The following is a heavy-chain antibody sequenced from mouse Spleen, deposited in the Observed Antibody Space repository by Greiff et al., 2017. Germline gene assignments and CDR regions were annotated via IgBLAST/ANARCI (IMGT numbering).Heavy chain of an antibody. CDR2: IWSGGST. D-gene: IGHD1-1*01. J-gene: IGHJ2*01. V-gene: IGHV2-2*01. CDR1: GFSLTSYG. Sequence: VKLQESGPGLVQPSQSLSITCTVSGFSLTSYGVHWVRQSPGKGLEWLGVIWSGGSTDYNAAFISRLSISKDNSKSQVFFKMNSLQADDTAIYYCARNSPYYYGYYFDYWGQGTTLTVSS. CDR3: ARNSPYYYGYYFDY.